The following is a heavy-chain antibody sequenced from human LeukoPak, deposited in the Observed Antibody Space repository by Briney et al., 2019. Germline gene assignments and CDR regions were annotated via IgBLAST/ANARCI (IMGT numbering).Heavy chain of an antibody. V-gene: IGHV1-69-2*01. CDR1: GYTFTDYY. CDR3: ATWGVVAATVIFDY. CDR2: VDPEDGET. Sequence: ASVKISCKVSGYTFTDYYMHWVQQAPRKGLEWMGLVDPEDGETIYAEKFQGRVTITADTSTDTAYMELSSLRSEDTAVYYCATWGVVAATVIFDYWGQGTLVTVSS. J-gene: IGHJ4*02. D-gene: IGHD2-15*01.